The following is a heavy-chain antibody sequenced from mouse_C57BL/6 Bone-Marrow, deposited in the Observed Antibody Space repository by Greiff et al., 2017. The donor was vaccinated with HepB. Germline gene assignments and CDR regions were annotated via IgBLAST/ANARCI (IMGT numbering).Heavy chain of an antibody. V-gene: IGHV1-81*01. Sequence: VQLVESGAELARPGASVKLSCKASGYTFTSYGISWVKQRTGQGLEWIGEIYPRSGNTYYNEKFKGKATLTADKSSSTAYMELRSLTSEDSAVYFCARLGIYDGYYEFAYWGQGTLVTVSA. CDR2: IYPRSGNT. CDR3: ARLGIYDGYYEFAY. CDR1: GYTFTSYG. D-gene: IGHD2-3*01. J-gene: IGHJ3*01.